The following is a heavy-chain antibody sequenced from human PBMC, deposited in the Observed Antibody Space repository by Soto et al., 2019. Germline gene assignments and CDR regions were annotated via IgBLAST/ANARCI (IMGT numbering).Heavy chain of an antibody. Sequence: SETLSLTCIVSGESISSSSYCWGWIRQPPGKGLEWIGSIYYSGRTYYNPSFKSRVTISIDTSKNQFSLKLSSVTATDTAVYYCARQRTTVVTQAYFDHWGQGALVTVSS. V-gene: IGHV4-39*01. CDR2: IYYSGRT. CDR3: ARQRTTVVTQAYFDH. D-gene: IGHD2-21*02. J-gene: IGHJ4*02. CDR1: GESISSSSYC.